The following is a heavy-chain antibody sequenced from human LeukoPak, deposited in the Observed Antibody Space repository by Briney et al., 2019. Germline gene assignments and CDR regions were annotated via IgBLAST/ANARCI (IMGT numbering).Heavy chain of an antibody. CDR2: IYSDNT. J-gene: IGHJ4*02. CDR3: ARRAGGYSHPYDY. D-gene: IGHD4-23*01. Sequence: GGSLRLSCTVSGFTVSSNSMSWVRQAPGKGLEWVSFIYSDNTHYSDSVKGRFTISRDNSKNTLYLQMNSLRAEDTAVYCCARRAGGYSHPYDYWGQGILVTVSS. V-gene: IGHV3-53*01. CDR1: GFTVSSNS.